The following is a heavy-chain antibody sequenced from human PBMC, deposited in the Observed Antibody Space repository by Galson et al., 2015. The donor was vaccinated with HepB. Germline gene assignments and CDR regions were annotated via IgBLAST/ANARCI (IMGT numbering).Heavy chain of an antibody. D-gene: IGHD6-19*01. J-gene: IGHJ6*02. Sequence: SVKVSCKASGGTFSSYAISWVRQAPGQGLEWMGGIIPIFGTANYAQKFQGRVTITADESTSTAYMELSSLRSEDTAVYYCARDRRQWLVMRYYGMDVWGQGTTVTVSS. CDR2: IIPIFGTA. V-gene: IGHV1-69*13. CDR3: ARDRRQWLVMRYYGMDV. CDR1: GGTFSSYA.